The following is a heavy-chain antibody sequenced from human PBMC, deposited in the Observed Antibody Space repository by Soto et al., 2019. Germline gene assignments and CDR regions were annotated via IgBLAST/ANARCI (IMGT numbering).Heavy chain of an antibody. J-gene: IGHJ5*02. V-gene: IGHV3-30-3*01. CDR1: GFTFRSYA. D-gene: IGHD6-13*01. Sequence: QVQLVESGGGVVKPGRSLRLSCAASGFTFRSYAMHWFRQPPGKGLGWVAVISYDGSNKYYADSVKGRFTISRDNSKNTLYLQMNSLRAEDTAVYYCAREREARIAAAGMSVNWFDPWGQGTLVTVSS. CDR2: ISYDGSNK. CDR3: AREREARIAAAGMSVNWFDP.